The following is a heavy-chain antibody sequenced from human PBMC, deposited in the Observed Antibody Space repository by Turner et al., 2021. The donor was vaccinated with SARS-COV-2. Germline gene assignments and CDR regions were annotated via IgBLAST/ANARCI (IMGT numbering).Heavy chain of an antibody. D-gene: IGHD1-26*01. CDR1: GGSISSSTYY. J-gene: IGHJ3*02. Sequence: QLQLQESGPGLVKPSETLSLTCTVSGGSISSSTYYWGWIRQPPGKGLEWIGSIYYSGSTYYNASLKSRVTISGDTSKNQFSLKLSSVTAADTAVYYCARQSEWELLGVLDASDIWGQGTMVTVSS. V-gene: IGHV4-39*01. CDR3: ARQSEWELLGVLDASDI. CDR2: IYYSGST.